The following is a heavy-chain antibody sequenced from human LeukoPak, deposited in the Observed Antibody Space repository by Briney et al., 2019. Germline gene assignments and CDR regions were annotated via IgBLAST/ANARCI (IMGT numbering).Heavy chain of an antibody. CDR2: IRYDGSIK. CDR3: AKYVNTGGDYFDY. D-gene: IGHD1-14*01. Sequence: GESLRLSCAASGFIFRNSGMHWVRQALGKGLEWVAFIRYDGSIKYYADSVNGRFTISRDNSKNTLYLQMNSLRAEDTAVYYCAKYVNTGGDYFDYGGQGTLVTVSS. V-gene: IGHV3-30*02. J-gene: IGHJ4*02. CDR1: GFIFRNSG.